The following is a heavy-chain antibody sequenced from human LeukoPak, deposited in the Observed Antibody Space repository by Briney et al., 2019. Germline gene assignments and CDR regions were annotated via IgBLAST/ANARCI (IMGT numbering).Heavy chain of an antibody. V-gene: IGHV3-23*01. CDR2: ISGSGGST. Sequence: GGSLRLSCAASGFTFSSYAMSWVRQAPGKGLEWVSAISGSGGSTYYADSVKGRFTISRDNSKNTLYLQMNSLRAEDTAVYYCVSYDSSGYYSGLIDYWGQGTLVTVSS. J-gene: IGHJ4*02. CDR1: GFTFSSYA. CDR3: VSYDSSGYYSGLIDY. D-gene: IGHD3-22*01.